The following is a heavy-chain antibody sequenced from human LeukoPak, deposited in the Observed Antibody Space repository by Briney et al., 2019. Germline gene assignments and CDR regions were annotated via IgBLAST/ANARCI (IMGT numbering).Heavy chain of an antibody. CDR2: IHYSGST. J-gene: IGHJ3*02. CDR1: GGSISTTGYY. Sequence: SETLSLTCTVSGGSISTTGYYWGCIRQPPGKGLEWIGNIHYSGSTSYNPSLKSRVTISVDTSKKQSSLKLNSVTAADRAVYYCARRSAALDAFDIWGQGTVVTVSS. CDR3: ARRSAALDAFDI. V-gene: IGHV4-39*01. D-gene: IGHD6-13*01.